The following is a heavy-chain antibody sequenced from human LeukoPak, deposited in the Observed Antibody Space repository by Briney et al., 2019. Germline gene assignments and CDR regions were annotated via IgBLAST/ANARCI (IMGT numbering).Heavy chain of an antibody. Sequence: GESLKISCAASGFTFSSYAMSWVRQAPGKGLEWVSAISGSGGSTYYADSVKGRFTISRDNSKNTLYLQMNSLRAEDTAVYYCAKWTPRGDLAAFDIWGQGTMVTVSS. CDR2: ISGSGGST. CDR1: GFTFSSYA. D-gene: IGHD3/OR15-3a*01. J-gene: IGHJ3*02. CDR3: AKWTPRGDLAAFDI. V-gene: IGHV3-23*01.